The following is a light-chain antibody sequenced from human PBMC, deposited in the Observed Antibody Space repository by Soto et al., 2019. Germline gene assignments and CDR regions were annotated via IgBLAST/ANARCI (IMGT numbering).Light chain of an antibody. V-gene: IGLV7-46*01. CDR1: TGAVTSGHY. CDR3: LLSYSGADVV. Sequence: QAVVTQESSLTVSPGGTVTLTCGSSTGAVTSGHYPYWFQQKPGQAPRTLIYDTSKKHSWTPARFSGSLLGGKAALTLSGAQPEDEAEYYCLLSYSGADVVFGGGTKVTVL. J-gene: IGLJ2*01. CDR2: DTS.